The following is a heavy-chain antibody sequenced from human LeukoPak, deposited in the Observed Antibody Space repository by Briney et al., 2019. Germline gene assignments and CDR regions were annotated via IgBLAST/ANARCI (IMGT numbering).Heavy chain of an antibody. V-gene: IGHV1-69*13. CDR1: GGTFSSYA. CDR2: IIPIFGTA. CDR3: ASEGRDCSSTSRYIY. D-gene: IGHD2-2*02. J-gene: IGHJ4*02. Sequence: SVKVSCKASGGTFSSYAISWVRQAPGQGLEWMGGIIPIFGTANYAQKFQGRVTITADESTSTAYMELSSLRSEDTAVYYCASEGRDCSSTSRYIYWGQGTLVTVSS.